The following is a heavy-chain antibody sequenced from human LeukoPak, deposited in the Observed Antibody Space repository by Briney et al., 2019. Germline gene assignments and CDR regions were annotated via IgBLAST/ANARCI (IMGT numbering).Heavy chain of an antibody. D-gene: IGHD1-26*01. V-gene: IGHV3-43*02. J-gene: IGHJ5*02. CDR1: GLTFDDYA. Sequence: GGSLRLSCAASGLTFDDYAMHWVRQAPGKGLEWVSLISGDGGSTYYADSVKGRFTISRDNSKNSLYLQMNSLRTEDTALYYCAKEGEWELLGWFDPWGQGTLVTVSS. CDR2: ISGDGGST. CDR3: AKEGEWELLGWFDP.